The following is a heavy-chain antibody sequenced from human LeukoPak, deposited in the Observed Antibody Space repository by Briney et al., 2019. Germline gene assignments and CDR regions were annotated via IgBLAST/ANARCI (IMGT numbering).Heavy chain of an antibody. CDR3: AREKDTGSNHAKIRYDI. Sequence: EASVWVSCKASGYTFDDEYIHWVRQAPGLGLEWMGWINPKNGDTYYAQRFQGRVTMTRDTSISTAYMELRRLRYDDSAVYYCAREKDTGSNHAKIRYDIWGQGTMVTVSS. V-gene: IGHV1-2*02. CDR1: GYTFDDEY. D-gene: IGHD1-26*01. CDR2: INPKNGDT. J-gene: IGHJ3*02.